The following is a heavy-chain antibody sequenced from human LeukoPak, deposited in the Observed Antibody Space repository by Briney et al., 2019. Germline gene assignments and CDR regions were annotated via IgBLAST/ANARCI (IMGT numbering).Heavy chain of an antibody. CDR3: ARSLSYCSSTSCPPHLFDP. Sequence: PSETLSLTCAVSGGSISSSNWWSWVRQPPGKGLEWIGEIYHSGSTNYNPSLKSRVTISVDTSKNQFSLKLSSVTAADTAVYYCARSLSYCSSTSCPPHLFDPWGQGTLVTVSS. CDR2: IYHSGST. CDR1: GGSISSSNW. J-gene: IGHJ5*02. V-gene: IGHV4-4*02. D-gene: IGHD2-2*01.